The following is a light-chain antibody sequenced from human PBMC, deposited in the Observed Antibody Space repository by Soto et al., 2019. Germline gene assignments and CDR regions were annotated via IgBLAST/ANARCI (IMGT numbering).Light chain of an antibody. CDR3: CSYAGNSLLL. CDR2: DVS. Sequence: QSALTQPRSVSGSPGQSVTISCTGTSSDVGGYNYVSWYQQHPGKAPKLMIYDVSKWPSGVPDRFSGSKSGNTASLTISGLHAEDEADYYCCSYAGNSLLLFGGGTKLTVL. J-gene: IGLJ3*02. V-gene: IGLV2-11*01. CDR1: SSDVGGYNY.